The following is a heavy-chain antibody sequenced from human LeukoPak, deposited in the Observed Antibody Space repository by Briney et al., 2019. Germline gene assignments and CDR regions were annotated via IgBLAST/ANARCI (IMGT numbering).Heavy chain of an antibody. J-gene: IGHJ5*02. CDR3: ARRRPIVVVPAAKGFWFDP. Sequence: SETLSLTCTVSGGSISSSSYYWGWIRQPPGKGLEWIGSIYYSGSTYYNPSLKSRVTISVDTSKNQFSLKLSSVTAADTAVYYCARRRPIVVVPAAKGFWFDPWGQGTLVTVSS. CDR1: GGSISSSSYY. D-gene: IGHD2-2*01. V-gene: IGHV4-39*01. CDR2: IYYSGST.